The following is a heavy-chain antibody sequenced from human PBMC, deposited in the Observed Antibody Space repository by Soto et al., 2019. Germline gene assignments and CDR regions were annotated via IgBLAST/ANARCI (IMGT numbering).Heavy chain of an antibody. J-gene: IGHJ6*04. V-gene: IGHV1-18*01. D-gene: IGHD3-10*01. CDR1: GYTFTSYG. CDR2: ISAYNGNT. CDR3: AMVGGERITRVREFITYSAV. Sequence: GVSVEASCKASGYTFTSYGMSWVRQAPGQGLEWMGWISAYNGNTNYAQKLQGRVTMTTDTSTSTTYMELSSLRSDETAVYCCAMVGGERITRVREFITYSAVWRKGTTDPVPP.